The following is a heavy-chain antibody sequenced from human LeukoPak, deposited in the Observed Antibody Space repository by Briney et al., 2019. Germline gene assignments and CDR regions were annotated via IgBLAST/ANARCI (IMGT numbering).Heavy chain of an antibody. J-gene: IGHJ4*02. Sequence: SETLSLTCTVSGGSVSTAGYFWSWIRQPPGEGPEWIGYVYYSGSSNYNPSLKTRVTISLDTSKNQFSPRLSSVTAADTAVYYCAHGRVATFFNYWGQGTLVTVSS. CDR1: GGSVSTAGYF. CDR3: AHGRVATFFNY. V-gene: IGHV4-61*08. CDR2: VYYSGSS. D-gene: IGHD5-12*01.